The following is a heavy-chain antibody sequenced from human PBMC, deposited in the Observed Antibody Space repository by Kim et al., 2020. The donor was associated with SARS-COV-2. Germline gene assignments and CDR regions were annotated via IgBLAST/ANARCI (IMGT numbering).Heavy chain of an antibody. CDR2: ISYHGSNK. D-gene: IGHD3-22*01. Sequence: GGSLRLSCAASGFTFSSYAMHWVRQAPGKGLEWVAVISYHGSNKYYADSVKGRFTISRDNSKNTLYLQMNSLRSEDTAVYYCARDRGLDSSGYFALGTSYYMDVWGKGTTVTVSS. V-gene: IGHV3-30*04. CDR1: GFTFSSYA. J-gene: IGHJ6*03. CDR3: ARDRGLDSSGYFALGTSYYMDV.